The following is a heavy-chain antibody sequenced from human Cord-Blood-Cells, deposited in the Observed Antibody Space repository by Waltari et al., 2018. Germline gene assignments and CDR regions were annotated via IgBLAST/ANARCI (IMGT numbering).Heavy chain of an antibody. CDR1: GFSLSTSGMC. J-gene: IGHJ5*02. V-gene: IGHV2-70*01. CDR2: IDWDDDK. Sequence: QVTLRESGPALVKPPQTLTLTCTFSGFSLSTSGMCVSWIRQPPGKALEWLALIDWDDDKYYSTSLKTRLTISKDTSKHQVVRTMTNMDPVDTATYYCARTHFLLRFLEWFDPWGQGTLVTVSS. D-gene: IGHD3-3*01. CDR3: ARTHFLLRFLEWFDP.